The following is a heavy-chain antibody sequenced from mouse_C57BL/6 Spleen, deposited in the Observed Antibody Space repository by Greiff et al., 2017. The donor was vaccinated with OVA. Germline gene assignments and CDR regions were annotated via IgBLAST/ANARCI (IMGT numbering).Heavy chain of an antibody. CDR2: ISSGSSTI. CDR1: GFTFSDYG. J-gene: IGHJ4*01. V-gene: IGHV5-17*01. D-gene: IGHD2-1*01. CDR3: ARKDLYGNYGGDY. Sequence: EVQLVESGGGLVKPGGSLKLSCAASGFTFSDYGMHWVRQAPEKGLEWVAYISSGSSTIYYADTVKGRFTISRDNAKNTLFLQMTSLRSEDTAMYYCARKDLYGNYGGDYWGQGTSVTVSS.